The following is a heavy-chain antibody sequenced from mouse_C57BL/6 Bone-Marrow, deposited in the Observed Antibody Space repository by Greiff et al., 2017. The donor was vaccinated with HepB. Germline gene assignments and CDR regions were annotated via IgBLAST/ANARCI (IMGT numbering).Heavy chain of an antibody. CDR3: AKSYYGSRYFDY. CDR1: GYTFTSYW. D-gene: IGHD1-1*01. CDR2: IHPNSGST. J-gene: IGHJ2*01. V-gene: IGHV1-64*01. Sequence: QVQLQQPGAELVKPGASVKLSCKASGYTFTSYWMHWVKQRPGQGLEWIGMIHPNSGSTNYNEKFKSKATLTVDKSSSTAYMQLSSLTSEDSAVYYCAKSYYGSRYFDYWGQGTTLTVSS.